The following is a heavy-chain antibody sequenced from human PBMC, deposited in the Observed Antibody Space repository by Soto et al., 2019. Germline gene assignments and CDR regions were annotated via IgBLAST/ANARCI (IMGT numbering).Heavy chain of an antibody. Sequence: SETLSLTCAVYGGSFSGYYWSWIRQPPGKGLEWIGYINYSGSTNYNPSLKSRVTISVDTSKNQFSLKLSSLRSEDTAVYYCARGGVAVAGTGLDYWGQGTLVTVSS. CDR3: ARGGVAVAGTGLDY. D-gene: IGHD6-19*01. CDR2: INYSGST. J-gene: IGHJ4*02. V-gene: IGHV4-34*01. CDR1: GGSFSGYY.